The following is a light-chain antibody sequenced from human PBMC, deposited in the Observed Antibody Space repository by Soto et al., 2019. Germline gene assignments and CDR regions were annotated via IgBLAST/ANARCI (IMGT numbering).Light chain of an antibody. V-gene: IGLV4-69*01. CDR1: SGHSSYA. Sequence: QPVLTQSPSASASLGGSVKLTCTLSSGHSSYAIAWHQQQPEKGPRYLMKLNSDGSHSKGDGIPDRFSGSSSGTERYLTISSLQSEDEADYYCQTWGTGSVVFGGGTKLTVL. J-gene: IGLJ2*01. CDR2: LNSDGSH. CDR3: QTWGTGSVV.